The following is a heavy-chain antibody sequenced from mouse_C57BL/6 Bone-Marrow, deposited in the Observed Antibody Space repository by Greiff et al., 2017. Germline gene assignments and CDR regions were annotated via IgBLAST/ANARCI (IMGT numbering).Heavy chain of an antibody. CDR2: IWRGGST. D-gene: IGHD2-10*01. Sequence: QVQLKQSGPGLVQPSQSLSITCTVSGFSLTSYGVHWVRQSPGKGLEWLGVIWRGGSTDYNAAFMSRLSITKDNSKSQVFFKMNSLQADDTAIYHCAKTFYGNYLYFDVWGTGTTVTVSS. V-gene: IGHV2-5*01. J-gene: IGHJ1*03. CDR1: GFSLTSYG. CDR3: AKTFYGNYLYFDV.